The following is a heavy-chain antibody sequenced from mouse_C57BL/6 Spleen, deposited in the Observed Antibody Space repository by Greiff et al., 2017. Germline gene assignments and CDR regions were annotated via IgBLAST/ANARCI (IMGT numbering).Heavy chain of an antibody. D-gene: IGHD1-1*01. J-gene: IGHJ1*03. Sequence: EVQLPQSGPELVKPGASVKIPCKASGYTFTDYNMDWVKQSHGKSLEWIGDINPNNGGTIYNQKFTGKATLTVDKSSSTAYMELRSLTSEDTAVYYCARYYGSSFYWYFDVWGTGTTVTVSS. CDR2: INPNNGGT. CDR3: ARYYGSSFYWYFDV. CDR1: GYTFTDYN. V-gene: IGHV1-18*01.